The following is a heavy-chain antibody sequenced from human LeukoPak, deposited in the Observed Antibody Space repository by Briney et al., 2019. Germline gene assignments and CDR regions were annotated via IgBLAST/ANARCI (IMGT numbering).Heavy chain of an antibody. Sequence: PGGSLRLSCAASGFTFSGYAMNWVRQAPGKGLEGVSYISSSSSTIYYADSVKGRFTISRDNAKNSLYLQMNSLRAEDTAVYYCARLTTDSSGYYVDEGYYFDYWGQGTLVTVSS. J-gene: IGHJ4*02. CDR3: ARLTTDSSGYYVDEGYYFDY. D-gene: IGHD3-22*01. V-gene: IGHV3-48*01. CDR2: ISSSSSTI. CDR1: GFTFSGYA.